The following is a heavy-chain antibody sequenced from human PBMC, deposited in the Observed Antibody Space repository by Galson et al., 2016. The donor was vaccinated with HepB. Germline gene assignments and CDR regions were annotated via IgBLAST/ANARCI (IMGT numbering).Heavy chain of an antibody. CDR2: TYYRSKWYN. Sequence: CAISGDSVSSNSAAWNWVRQSPSRGLEWLGRTYYRSKWYNDYAVSLKSRITINPDTSKNQFSLQLNSVTPEDTAVYYCARDLSGTYCGGFDIWGQGTMVTVSS. J-gene: IGHJ3*02. D-gene: IGHD1-26*01. CDR1: GDSVSSNSAA. V-gene: IGHV6-1*01. CDR3: ARDLSGTYCGGFDI.